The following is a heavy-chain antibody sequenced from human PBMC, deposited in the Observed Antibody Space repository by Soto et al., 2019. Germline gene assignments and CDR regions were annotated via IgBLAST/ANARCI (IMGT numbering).Heavy chain of an antibody. V-gene: IGHV3-23*01. Sequence: GGSLGLSCAASGFSFSSYAMSWVRQAPGKGLEWVSAISGSGGSTYYADSVKGRFTISRDNSKTTLYLQMNSLRAGDTAVYYCAKDRVYSSGWLGWFDPWGQGTLVTVSS. CDR1: GFSFSSYA. CDR3: AKDRVYSSGWLGWFDP. D-gene: IGHD6-19*01. J-gene: IGHJ5*02. CDR2: ISGSGGST.